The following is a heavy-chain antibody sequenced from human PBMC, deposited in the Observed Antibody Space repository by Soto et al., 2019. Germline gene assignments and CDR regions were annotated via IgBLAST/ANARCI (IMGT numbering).Heavy chain of an antibody. V-gene: IGHV4-30-4*01. CDR3: ARGVYYDSSGFDY. Sequence: SETLSLTCTVSGGSFRSGDYYWSWIRQPPGKGLEWIGYIYYSGSTYYNPSLKSRVTISVDTSKNQFSLKLSSVTAADTAVYYCARGVYYDSSGFDYWGQGTLVTVLL. CDR2: IYYSGST. D-gene: IGHD3-22*01. CDR1: GGSFRSGDYY. J-gene: IGHJ4*02.